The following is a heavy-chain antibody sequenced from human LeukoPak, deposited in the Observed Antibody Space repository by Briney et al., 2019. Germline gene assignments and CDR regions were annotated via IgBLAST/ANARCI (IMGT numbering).Heavy chain of an antibody. V-gene: IGHV3-73*01. D-gene: IGHD3-22*01. CDR3: TSLSYYYDSSSYPYPAL. J-gene: IGHJ4*02. CDR1: GFTFRVSA. Sequence: GGSLRLLCGACGFTFRVSAMLGVRQAWGKGREWVGCIWSKANSFAKAYAGSVKGKFTISRDDSKNTSYLQMNSLKTEDTAVYYCTSLSYYYDSSSYPYPALWGQGTLVTVSS. CDR2: IWSKANSFAK.